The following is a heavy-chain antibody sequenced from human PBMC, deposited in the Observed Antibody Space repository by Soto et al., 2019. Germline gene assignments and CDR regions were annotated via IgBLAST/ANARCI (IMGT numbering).Heavy chain of an antibody. CDR2: IIPIFTRT. CDR3: ARDVVRSTAGGS. CDR1: GGTFSTSS. Sequence: QLQLVQSGTEVKEPGSSVKVSCKASGGTFSTSSFVWVRQGPGQGREWMGGIIPIFTRTNFAQKFQGRVTFSADESTRTTYMELRSLTSEDTAIYYCARDVVRSTAGGSWGQGTLVTVSS. V-gene: IGHV1-69*01. D-gene: IGHD2-15*01. J-gene: IGHJ5*02.